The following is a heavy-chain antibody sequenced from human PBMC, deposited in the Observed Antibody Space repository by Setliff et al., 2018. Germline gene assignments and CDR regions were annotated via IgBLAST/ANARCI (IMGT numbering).Heavy chain of an antibody. CDR2: ISSSSRYI. J-gene: IGHJ3*01. Sequence: PGGSLRLSCAASGFTFSRYTINWVRQAPGKGLEWVSSISSSSRYIYYADSLKGRFTISRDNAKNSLYLQMNSLRVEDTAVYYCARGWEVNHDAFDFWGQGTMVTVSS. CDR3: ARGWEVNHDAFDF. D-gene: IGHD1-26*01. V-gene: IGHV3-21*01. CDR1: GFTFSRYT.